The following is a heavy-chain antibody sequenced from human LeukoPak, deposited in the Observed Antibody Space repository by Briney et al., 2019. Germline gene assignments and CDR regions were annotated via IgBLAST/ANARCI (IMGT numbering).Heavy chain of an antibody. J-gene: IGHJ3*02. CDR1: GGSISRDGHY. D-gene: IGHD2-8*01. CDR2: VSSSGTT. CDR3: AREMVRDAFEI. Sequence: SETLSLTCTVSGGSISRDGHYWSWIRQYPGKGLESIGSVSSSGTTTYNPSLKSRVTISLDTSQNHFSLNLRSLTAADTAVYYCAREMVRDAFEIWGQGTMVTVSS. V-gene: IGHV4-31*03.